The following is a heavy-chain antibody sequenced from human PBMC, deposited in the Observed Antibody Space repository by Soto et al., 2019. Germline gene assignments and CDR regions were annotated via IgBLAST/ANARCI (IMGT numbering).Heavy chain of an antibody. CDR2: IKPDGGEQ. CDR1: GFTFGNYW. Sequence: PGGSLRLSCEASGFTFGNYWMNWVRQTPGKGLEWVANIKPDGGEQYYVDSVKGRFTISRDNAKDSLYLQMSSLRGDDTAVYYCARGHGTSCDYWGQGTLVTVSS. J-gene: IGHJ4*02. V-gene: IGHV3-7*04. CDR3: ARGHGTSCDY.